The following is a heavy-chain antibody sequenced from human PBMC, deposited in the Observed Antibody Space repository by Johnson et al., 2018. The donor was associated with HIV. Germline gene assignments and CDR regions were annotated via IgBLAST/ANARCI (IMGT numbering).Heavy chain of an antibody. CDR3: AKGDPSRYAFDF. CDR2: ISASGASA. V-gene: IGHV3-23*04. Sequence: VQLVESGGGLIQPGGSLRLSCAASGFTVSSNYMSWVRQAPGKGLEWVSAISASGASAFYADSVKGRFTMSRDNSQDTLYLQMNSLTVEDTAIYFCAKGDPSRYAFDFWGLGTLVTVSS. J-gene: IGHJ3*01. CDR1: GFTVSSNY.